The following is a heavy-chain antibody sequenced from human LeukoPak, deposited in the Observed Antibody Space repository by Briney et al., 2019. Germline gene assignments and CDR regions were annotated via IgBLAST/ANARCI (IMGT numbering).Heavy chain of an antibody. J-gene: IGHJ4*02. CDR2: IYHSGST. D-gene: IGHD4-17*01. CDR3: ARLSVAVTTVTSVFDY. CDR1: GGSISSGGYS. V-gene: IGHV4-30-2*01. Sequence: SETLSLTCTVSGGSISSGGYSWSWIRQPPGKGLEWIGYIYHSGSTYYNPSLKSRVTISVDRSKNQFSLKLSSVTAADTAVYYCARLSVAVTTVTSVFDYWGQGTLVTVSS.